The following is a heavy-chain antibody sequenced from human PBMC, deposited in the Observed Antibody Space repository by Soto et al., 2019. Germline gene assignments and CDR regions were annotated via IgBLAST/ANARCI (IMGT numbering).Heavy chain of an antibody. J-gene: IGHJ6*02. D-gene: IGHD6-19*01. V-gene: IGHV3-30*18. Sequence: GGSLRLSCAASGFTFSSYGMHWVRQAPGKGLEWVAVISYDGSNKYYADSVKGRFTISRDNSKNTLYLQMNSLRAEDTAVYYCAKGGSGWSDYYYYGMDVWGQGTTVTVSS. CDR1: GFTFSSYG. CDR2: ISYDGSNK. CDR3: AKGGSGWSDYYYYGMDV.